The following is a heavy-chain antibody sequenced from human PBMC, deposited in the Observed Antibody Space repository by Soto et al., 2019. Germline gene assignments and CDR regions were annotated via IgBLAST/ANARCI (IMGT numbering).Heavy chain of an antibody. D-gene: IGHD6-13*01. J-gene: IGHJ4*02. CDR1: GYSFTSYW. CDR3: ARNSAPKRYSSSGYYLDY. V-gene: IGHV5-10-1*01. Sequence: PGESLKISCKGSGYSFTSYWISWVRQMPGKGLEWMGRIDPSDSYTNYSPSFQGHVTISADKSISTAYLQWSSLKASDTAMYYCARNSAPKRYSSSGYYLDYWGQGTRVTVSA. CDR2: IDPSDSYT.